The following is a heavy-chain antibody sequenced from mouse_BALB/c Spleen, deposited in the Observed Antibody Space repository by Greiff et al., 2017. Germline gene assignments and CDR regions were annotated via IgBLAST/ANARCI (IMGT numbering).Heavy chain of an antibody. V-gene: IGHV5-6-4*01. Sequence: EVKLVESGGGLVKPGGSLKLSCAASGFTFSSYTMSWVRQTPEKRLEWVATISSGGSYTYYPDSVKGRFTISRDNAKNTLYLQMSSLKSEDTAMYYCTRDERSLYYAMDYWGQGTSVTVSS. CDR2: ISSGGSYT. CDR1: GFTFSSYT. J-gene: IGHJ4*01. CDR3: TRDERSLYYAMDY.